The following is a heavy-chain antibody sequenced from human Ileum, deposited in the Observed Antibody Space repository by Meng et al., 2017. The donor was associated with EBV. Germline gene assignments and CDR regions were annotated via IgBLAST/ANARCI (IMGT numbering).Heavy chain of an antibody. CDR1: GASVTSSCYY. D-gene: IGHD1-26*01. CDR3: ARDLRVGGAFDY. CDR2: VNYNGDS. J-gene: IGHJ4*02. Sequence: QVPRQQSGPGLVGPSEALSLTCTVAGASVTSSCYYWSWLRKSTGKGLEWLGYVNYNGDSTYNPSLKSRVTIFIDTSKKQFYLNLTSATAADTAIYYCARDLRVGGAFDYWGQGTLVTVSS. V-gene: IGHV4-61*01.